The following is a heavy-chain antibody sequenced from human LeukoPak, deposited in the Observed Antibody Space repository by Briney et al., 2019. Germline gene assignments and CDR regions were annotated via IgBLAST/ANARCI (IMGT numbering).Heavy chain of an antibody. Sequence: ASVKVSCKASGYTFTSYAMNWVRQAPGQGLEWMGIINPSGGSTSYAQKFQGRVTMTRDTSTSTVYMELSSLRSEDTAVYYCARAPHSGSYSSSNGFDYWGQGTLVTVSS. CDR1: GYTFTSYA. J-gene: IGHJ4*02. CDR2: INPSGGST. D-gene: IGHD1-26*01. CDR3: ARAPHSGSYSSSNGFDY. V-gene: IGHV1-46*01.